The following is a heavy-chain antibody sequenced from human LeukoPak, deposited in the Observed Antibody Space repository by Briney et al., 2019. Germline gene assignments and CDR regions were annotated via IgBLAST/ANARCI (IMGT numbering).Heavy chain of an antibody. CDR1: GFTFSSYA. CDR2: ISGSGGST. J-gene: IGHJ4*02. Sequence: GGSLRLSCAASGFTFSSYAMSWVRQAPGKGLEWVSAISGSGGSTYCADSVKGRFTISRDNSKNTLYLQMNSLRAEDTAVYYCAKGQIAAAGRGGNHFDYWGQGTLVTVSS. V-gene: IGHV3-23*01. CDR3: AKGQIAAAGRGGNHFDY. D-gene: IGHD6-13*01.